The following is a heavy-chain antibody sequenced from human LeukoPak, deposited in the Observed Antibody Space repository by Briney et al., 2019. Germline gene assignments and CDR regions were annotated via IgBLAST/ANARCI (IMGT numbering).Heavy chain of an antibody. Sequence: PGGSLRLSCAASGFTLSDYYMSWIRQAPGKGLEWVSYSSSSGGTTYYADSVKGRFTISRDNAKNSLYLQMNSLRAEDTAVYYCARRRDFIDYWGQGTLVTVSS. V-gene: IGHV3-11*01. D-gene: IGHD5-24*01. CDR2: SSSSGGTT. CDR3: ARRRDFIDY. J-gene: IGHJ4*02. CDR1: GFTLSDYY.